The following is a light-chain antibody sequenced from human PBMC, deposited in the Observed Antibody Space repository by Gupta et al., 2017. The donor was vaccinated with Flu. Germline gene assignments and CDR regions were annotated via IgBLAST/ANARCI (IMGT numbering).Light chain of an antibody. CDR1: RSDVGGYNY. CDR2: EVS. CDR3: SSYAGSNTWV. J-gene: IGLJ3*02. V-gene: IGLV2-8*01. Sequence: SVTISCTGTRSDVGGYNYVSWYQQHPGKAPKLMIYEVSKRPAGGPDRFSGSKSGNTAARTVSGLQAEDEADYYCSSYAGSNTWVFGGGTKLTVL.